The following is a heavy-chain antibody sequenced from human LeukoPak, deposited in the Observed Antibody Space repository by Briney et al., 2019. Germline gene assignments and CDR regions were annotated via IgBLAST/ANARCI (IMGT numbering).Heavy chain of an antibody. Sequence: GRSLRLSCAATGFTFKDYGMHWVRQPPGKGLEWVSSINWYGGGTDYADSVKGRFTISTDNAKNSMYLQLSSLRPEDTALYYCAKHMRATNTYSFFGLDVWGQGTTVTVSS. CDR1: GFTFKDYG. D-gene: IGHD1-26*01. J-gene: IGHJ6*02. CDR2: INWYGGGT. CDR3: AKHMRATNTYSFFGLDV. V-gene: IGHV3-9*01.